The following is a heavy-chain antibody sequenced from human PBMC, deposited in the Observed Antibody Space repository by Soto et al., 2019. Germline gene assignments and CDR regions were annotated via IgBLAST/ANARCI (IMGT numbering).Heavy chain of an antibody. CDR1: GGSISSYY. CDR3: ARHDGPNNWFDP. J-gene: IGHJ5*02. Sequence: SETLSLTCTVAGGSISSYYWSWIRQTPGKGLEWIGYIYYSGSTNYNPSLKSRVTISVDTSKNQFSLKLSSVTAADTAVYYCARHDGPNNWFDPWGQGTLVTVSS. V-gene: IGHV4-59*08. CDR2: IYYSGST.